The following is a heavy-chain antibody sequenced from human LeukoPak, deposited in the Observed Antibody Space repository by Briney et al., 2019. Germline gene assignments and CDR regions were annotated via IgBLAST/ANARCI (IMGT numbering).Heavy chain of an antibody. J-gene: IGHJ2*01. Sequence: PSETLSLTCIVSGGSISGYYWSWLRQPPGKGLEWMGYIYHSGFTDYNPSLRSRITMSVDTSRNQVSLKLTSATAADTAIYYCARDQRRSRYDGGCDQWYFDLWGRGALVTVSS. V-gene: IGHV4-59*01. CDR1: GGSISGYY. CDR2: IYHSGFT. CDR3: ARDQRRSRYDGGCDQWYFDL. D-gene: IGHD1-26*01.